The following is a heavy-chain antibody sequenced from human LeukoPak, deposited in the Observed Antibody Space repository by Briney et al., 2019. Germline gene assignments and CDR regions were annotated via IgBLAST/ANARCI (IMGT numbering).Heavy chain of an antibody. D-gene: IGHD1-26*01. J-gene: IGHJ3*02. CDR3: ATGIVGVAAFDI. Sequence: GASVTVSCKGSGYTLTELSMHWVRQAPGKGLEWMGGFDPEDGETIYAQKFQGRVTMTEDTSTDTAYMELSSLRAEDTAVYYCATGIVGVAAFDIWGQGTMVTVSS. CDR2: FDPEDGET. CDR1: GYTLTELS. V-gene: IGHV1-24*01.